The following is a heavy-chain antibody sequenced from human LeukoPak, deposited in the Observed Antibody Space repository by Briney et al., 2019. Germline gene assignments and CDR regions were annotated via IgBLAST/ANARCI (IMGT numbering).Heavy chain of an antibody. J-gene: IGHJ4*02. CDR2: ISSSSSYI. CDR1: GFTFSSYS. CDR3: ARALTPHIVVAQF. V-gene: IGHV3-21*01. D-gene: IGHD2-15*01. Sequence: GGSLRLSCAASGFTFSSYSMNWVRQAPGKGLEWVSSISSSSSYIYYADSVKGRFTISRDNAKNSLYLQMNSLRAEDTAVYYCARALTPHIVVAQFWGQGTLVTVSP.